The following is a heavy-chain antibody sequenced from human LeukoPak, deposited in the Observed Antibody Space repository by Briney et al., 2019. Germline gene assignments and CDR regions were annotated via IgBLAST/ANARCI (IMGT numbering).Heavy chain of an antibody. CDR2: IIPKLGRV. D-gene: IGHD2-21*01. CDR1: GGTVSNYG. J-gene: IGHJ6*02. CDR3: AIRHCGGECHPTNYYYYGIHV. V-gene: IGHV1-69*13. Sequence: ASVKVSCKASGGTVSNYGISWVRQAPGQGLEWMGGIIPKLGRVNYAQKFQGRVMITAVESTNTVNMELNSLRSEDTAVYYCAIRHCGGECHPTNYYYYGIHVWGQGTTVTVSS.